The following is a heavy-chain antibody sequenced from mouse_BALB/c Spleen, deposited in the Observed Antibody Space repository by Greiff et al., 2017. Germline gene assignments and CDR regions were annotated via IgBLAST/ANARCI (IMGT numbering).Heavy chain of an antibody. CDR2: INPSNGGT. CDR3: TRSGDYRYDEGPWFAY. V-gene: IGHV1S81*02. D-gene: IGHD2-14*01. CDR1: GYTFTSYY. J-gene: IGHJ3*01. Sequence: VQLQESGAELVKPGASVKLSCKASGYTFTSYYMYWVKQRPGQGLEWIGEINPSNGGTNFNEKFKSKATLTVDKSSSTAYMQLSSLTSEDSAVYYCTRSGDYRYDEGPWFAYWGQGTLVTVSA.